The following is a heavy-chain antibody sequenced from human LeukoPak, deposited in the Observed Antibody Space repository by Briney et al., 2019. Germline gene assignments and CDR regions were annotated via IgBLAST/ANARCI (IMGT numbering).Heavy chain of an antibody. D-gene: IGHD2-15*01. V-gene: IGHV1-24*01. CDR1: GYTLTELS. CDR2: FDPEDGET. CDR3: ATCKVWDQNCSGGKVHY. Sequence: ASVKVSCKVSGYTLTELSRHWVRQAPGKGLEWMGGFDPEDGETIYAQKFQGRVTMTEDTSTDTAYMELSSLRSEDTAVYYCATCKVWDQNCSGGKVHYWGQGTLVTVSS. J-gene: IGHJ4*02.